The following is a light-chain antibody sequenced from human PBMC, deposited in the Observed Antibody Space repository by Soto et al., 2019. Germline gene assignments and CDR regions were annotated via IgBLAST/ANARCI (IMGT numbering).Light chain of an antibody. CDR2: DAS. Sequence: DIQMTQSPSTLSASVGDRVTITCRASQSISSWLAWYQQKPGKXPKLLIYDASSLESGVPSRFTGSGSGPEFTLTITGLQHDDFATYYCQQFGTFGRGTKVDIK. CDR1: QSISSW. V-gene: IGKV1-5*01. CDR3: QQFGT. J-gene: IGKJ1*01.